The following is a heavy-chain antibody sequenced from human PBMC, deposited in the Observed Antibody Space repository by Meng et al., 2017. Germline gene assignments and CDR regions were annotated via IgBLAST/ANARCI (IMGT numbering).Heavy chain of an antibody. CDR1: GYTFTGYY. D-gene: IGHD2-15*01. V-gene: IGHV1-2*06. CDR3: ARDYREYCSGGSCYYFDY. CDR2: INPNSGGT. J-gene: IGHJ4*02. Sequence: GQVVSAWDEVKKPGASRKASCKASGYTFTGYYRHWVRQAPGQGLEWMGRINPNSGGTNYAQKFQGRVTMTRDTSISTAYMELSRLRSDDTAVYYCARDYREYCSGGSCYYFDYWGQGTLVTVSS.